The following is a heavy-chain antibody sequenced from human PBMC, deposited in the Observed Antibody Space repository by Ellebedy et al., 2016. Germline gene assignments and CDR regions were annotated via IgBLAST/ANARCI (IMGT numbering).Heavy chain of an antibody. CDR3: ARDLKRSGSIHRDWFDP. CDR2: IYYSGST. J-gene: IGHJ5*02. Sequence: SETLSLTXTVSGGSISSSSYYWGWIRQPPGKGLEWIGSIYYSGSTYYNPSLKSRVTISVDTSKNQFSLKLSSVTAADTAVYYCARDLKRSGSIHRDWFDPWGQGTLVTVSS. V-gene: IGHV4-39*07. D-gene: IGHD3-10*01. CDR1: GGSISSSSYY.